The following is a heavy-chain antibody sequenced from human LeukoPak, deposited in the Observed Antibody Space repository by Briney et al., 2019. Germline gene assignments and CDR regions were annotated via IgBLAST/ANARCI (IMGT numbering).Heavy chain of an antibody. CDR2: ISGYNGDT. D-gene: IGHD4-17*01. V-gene: IGHV1-18*01. CDR1: GYTFNTFG. CDR3: ARSGAGNWFDP. Sequence: GASVKVSCKTSGYTFNTFGVGWVRQAPGQGLEWMGWISGYNGDTNFAEKLQGRVTMTTDTSTSTAYMELRSLRSDDTAVYYCARSGAGNWFDPRGQGTLLTVSS. J-gene: IGHJ5*02.